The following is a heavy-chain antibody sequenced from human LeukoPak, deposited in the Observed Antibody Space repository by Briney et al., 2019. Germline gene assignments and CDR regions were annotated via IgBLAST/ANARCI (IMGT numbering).Heavy chain of an antibody. CDR2: INHSGST. J-gene: IGHJ5*02. V-gene: IGHV4-34*01. CDR1: GGSFSGYY. D-gene: IGHD1-26*01. CDR3: AREYPKGGSYRFDP. Sequence: SETLSLTCAVYGGSFSGYYWSWIRQPPGKGLEWIGEINHSGSTNYNPPLKSRVTISVDTPKNQFSLKLSSVTAADTAVYYCAREYPKGGSYRFDPWGQGTLVTVSS.